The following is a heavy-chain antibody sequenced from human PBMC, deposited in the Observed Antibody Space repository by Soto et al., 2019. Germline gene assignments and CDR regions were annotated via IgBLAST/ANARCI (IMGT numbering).Heavy chain of an antibody. CDR2: ISAYNGNT. CDR1: GYTFTSYG. CDR3: ARDLNGDYYYYYGMDV. V-gene: IGHV1-18*01. Sequence: QVQLVQSGAEVKKPGASVKVSCKASGYTFTSYGISWVRQAPGQGLEWMGWISAYNGNTNYAQKLQGRGTMTPDTSTSTAYMELRSLRSDDTAVYYCARDLNGDYYYYYGMDVWGQGTTVTVSS. J-gene: IGHJ6*02. D-gene: IGHD4-17*01.